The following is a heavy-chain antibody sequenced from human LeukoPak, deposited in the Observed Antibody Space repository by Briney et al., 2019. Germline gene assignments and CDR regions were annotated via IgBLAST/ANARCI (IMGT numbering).Heavy chain of an antibody. CDR2: ISFDGSNK. CDR1: GFTFSSYA. CDR3: ARAPVAATLYYFDY. V-gene: IGHV3-30-3*01. D-gene: IGHD2-15*01. J-gene: IGHJ4*02. Sequence: GRSLRLSCAASGFTFSSYAMHWVRQAPGKGLEWVAVISFDGSNKYYADSVKGRFTISRDNSKNMLYLQKSSLRAEDTAVYYCARAPVAATLYYFDYWGQGTLVTVSS.